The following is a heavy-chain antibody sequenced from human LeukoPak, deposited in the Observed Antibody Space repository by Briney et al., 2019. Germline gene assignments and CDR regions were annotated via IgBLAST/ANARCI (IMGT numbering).Heavy chain of an antibody. CDR2: ISGSGGST. CDR1: GFTFSSYA. Sequence: GGSLRLSCAASGFTFSSYAMSWVRQAPGKGLEWVSAISGSGGSTYYADSVKGRFTISRDNSKNTLYLQMNSLRAEDTAVYYCAKDYFSVKWYQLLKSSYYFDYWGQGTLVTVSS. D-gene: IGHD2-2*01. J-gene: IGHJ4*02. V-gene: IGHV3-23*01. CDR3: AKDYFSVKWYQLLKSSYYFDY.